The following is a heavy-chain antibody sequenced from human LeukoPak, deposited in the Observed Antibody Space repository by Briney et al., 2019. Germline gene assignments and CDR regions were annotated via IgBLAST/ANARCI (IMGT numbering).Heavy chain of an antibody. CDR3: ARDLVVVVPAAVMFDP. V-gene: IGHV1-18*01. J-gene: IGHJ5*02. D-gene: IGHD2-2*01. CDR2: ISAYNGNT. Sequence: ASVKVSCKASGYTFTSYGISWVRQAPGQGLEWMGWISAYNGNTNYAQKFQGRVTMTRDTSISTAYMELSRLRSDDTAVYYCARDLVVVVPAAVMFDPWGQGTLVTVSS. CDR1: GYTFTSYG.